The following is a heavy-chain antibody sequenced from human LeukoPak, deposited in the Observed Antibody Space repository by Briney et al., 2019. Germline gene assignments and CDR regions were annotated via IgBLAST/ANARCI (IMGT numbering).Heavy chain of an antibody. CDR2: IIPIFGTA. CDR1: GGTFSSYA. Sequence: GSSVKVSCKASGGTFSSYAISWVRQAPGQGLEWMGRIIPIFGTANYAQKFQGRVTITTDESTSTAYMELSSLRSEDAAVYYCARSDDSSGYYYPAWFDPWGQGTLVTVSS. D-gene: IGHD3-22*01. V-gene: IGHV1-69*05. CDR3: ARSDDSSGYYYPAWFDP. J-gene: IGHJ5*02.